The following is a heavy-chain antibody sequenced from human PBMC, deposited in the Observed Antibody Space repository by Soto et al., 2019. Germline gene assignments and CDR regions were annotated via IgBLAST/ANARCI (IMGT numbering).Heavy chain of an antibody. CDR1: GYTFTSYG. CDR2: ISAYNGNT. V-gene: IGHV1-18*01. Sequence: ASVKVSCKASGYTFTSYGISWVRQAPGQGLEWMGWISAYNGNTNYAQKLQGRVTMTTDTSTSTAYMELRSLRSDDTAVYYCARDKEETGTTLYYYYMDVWGKGTTVTVSS. CDR3: ARDKEETGTTLYYYYMDV. D-gene: IGHD1-1*01. J-gene: IGHJ6*03.